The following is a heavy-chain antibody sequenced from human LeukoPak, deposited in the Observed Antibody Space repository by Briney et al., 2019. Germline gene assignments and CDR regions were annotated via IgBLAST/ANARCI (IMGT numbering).Heavy chain of an antibody. CDR3: AKDIQTTVVNQPFDY. CDR2: ISGSGGST. V-gene: IGHV3-23*01. CDR1: GFTFSSYA. D-gene: IGHD4-23*01. Sequence: HPGASLRLSCAASGFTFSSYAMSWVRQAPGKGLEWVSAISGSGGSTYYADSVKGRFTISGDNSKNTLYLQMNSLRAEDTAVYYCAKDIQTTVVNQPFDYWGQGTLVTVSS. J-gene: IGHJ4*02.